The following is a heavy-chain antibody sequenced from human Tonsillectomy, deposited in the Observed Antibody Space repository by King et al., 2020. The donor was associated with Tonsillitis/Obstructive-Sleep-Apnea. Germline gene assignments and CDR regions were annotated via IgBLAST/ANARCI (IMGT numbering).Heavy chain of an antibody. J-gene: IGHJ1*01. CDR1: GYTFTNYD. Sequence: VQLVESGAEVKKPGASVKVSCKASGYTFTNYDITWVRQAPGQGLEWMGWSRPYNGDTNYAQKLQGRVTMTSDTSTSTAYMELRSLRSDDTAVYYCARDYYARSGYYHVYFQHWGQGTLVTVSS. CDR3: ARDYYARSGYYHVYFQH. D-gene: IGHD3-22*01. V-gene: IGHV1-18*01. CDR2: SRPYNGDT.